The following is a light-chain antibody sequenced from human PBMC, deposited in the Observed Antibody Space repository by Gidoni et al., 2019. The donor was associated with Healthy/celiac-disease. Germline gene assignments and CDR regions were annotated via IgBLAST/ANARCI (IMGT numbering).Light chain of an antibody. V-gene: IGKV4-1*01. Sequence: DIVMTPSPDSLAVSLGERANINCKSSQSVLYSSNNKNYLAWYQQKPGQPPKLLIYWASTRESGVPDRCSGSGSGTDFTLTISSLQAEDVAVYYCQQYYSTPLTFGQGTKVEIK. CDR3: QQYYSTPLT. J-gene: IGKJ1*01. CDR2: WAS. CDR1: QSVLYSSNNKNY.